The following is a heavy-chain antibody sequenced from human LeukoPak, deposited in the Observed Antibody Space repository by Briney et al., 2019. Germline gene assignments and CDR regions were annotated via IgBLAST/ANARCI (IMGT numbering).Heavy chain of an antibody. J-gene: IGHJ4*02. Sequence: SETLSLTCTVSGGSISSSSYCWCWIRQPPGKGLEWIGSIYYSGSTYYNPSLKSRVTISVDTSKNQFSLKLSSVTAADTAVYYCATQRATIIDYWGQGTLVTVSS. D-gene: IGHD5-24*01. CDR1: GGSISSSSYC. V-gene: IGHV4-39*07. CDR2: IYYSGST. CDR3: ATQRATIIDY.